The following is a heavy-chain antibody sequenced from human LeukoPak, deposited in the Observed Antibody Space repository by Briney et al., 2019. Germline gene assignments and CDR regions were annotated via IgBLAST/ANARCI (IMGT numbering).Heavy chain of an antibody. V-gene: IGHV5-51*01. D-gene: IGHD1-26*01. CDR3: ARQGPTTSRAFDI. CDR1: GYSFSNYW. J-gene: IGHJ3*02. Sequence: PGESLKISCEGSGYSFSNYWIGWVRHMPGKGLEWMGIIYPGDSDTRYSPSFQGQVTISADKSISTAYLQWTSLQASDTAMYYCARQGPTTSRAFDIWGQGTLVTVSS. CDR2: IYPGDSDT.